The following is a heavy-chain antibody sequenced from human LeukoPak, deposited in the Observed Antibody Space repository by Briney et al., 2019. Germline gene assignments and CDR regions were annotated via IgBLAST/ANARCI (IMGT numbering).Heavy chain of an antibody. V-gene: IGHV3-33*01. Sequence: GRSLRLSCAASGFTFSSYGMHWVRQAPGKGPEWVAVIWYDGSNKYYADSVKGRFTISRDNSKNTLYLQMNSLRAEDTAVYYCARGSYYYGSGSYFSGYWGQGTLVTVSS. D-gene: IGHD3-10*01. J-gene: IGHJ4*02. CDR2: IWYDGSNK. CDR1: GFTFSSYG. CDR3: ARGSYYYGSGSYFSGY.